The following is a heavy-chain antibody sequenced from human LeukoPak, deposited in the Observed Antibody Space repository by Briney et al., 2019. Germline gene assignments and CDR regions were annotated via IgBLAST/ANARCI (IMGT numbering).Heavy chain of an antibody. CDR3: AKELLEYSSSWTRGFLRAFDI. J-gene: IGHJ3*02. CDR2: IRYDGSNK. V-gene: IGHV3-30*02. Sequence: HTGGSLRLSCAASGFTFSSYGMHWVRQAPGKGLEWVAFIRYDGSNKYYTDSMKGRFTMSRDNSKNTLYLQMNSLRAEDTAVYYCAKELLEYSSSWTRGFLRAFDIWGQGTMVTVSS. CDR1: GFTFSSYG. D-gene: IGHD6-13*01.